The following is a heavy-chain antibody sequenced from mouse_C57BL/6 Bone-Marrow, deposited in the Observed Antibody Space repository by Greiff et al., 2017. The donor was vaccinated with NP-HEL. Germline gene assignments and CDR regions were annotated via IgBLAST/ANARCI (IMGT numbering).Heavy chain of an antibody. V-gene: IGHV5-6*01. Sequence: EVQLVESGGDLVKPGGSLKLSCAASGFTFSSYGMSWVRQTPDKRLEWVATISSGGSYTYYPDSVKGRFTISRDNAKNTLYLQMSSLKSEDTAVDYCARPYDYGVAWFAYWGRGTLVTVSA. CDR3: ARPYDYGVAWFAY. CDR2: ISSGGSYT. J-gene: IGHJ3*01. D-gene: IGHD2-4*01. CDR1: GFTFSSYG.